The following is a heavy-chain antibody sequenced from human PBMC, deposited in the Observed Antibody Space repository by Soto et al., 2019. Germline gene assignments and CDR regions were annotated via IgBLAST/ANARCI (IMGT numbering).Heavy chain of an antibody. V-gene: IGHV3-30*18. CDR1: GFTFSSYG. Sequence: GGSLGLSCAASGFTFSSYGMHGGRQAPGKGLEWVAVISYDGINEYYADSVKGRFTISRDNSKNTLYLQMNSLRAEDTAVYYCAKERYYYDSSGLHDYWGQGTLVTVSS. CDR3: AKERYYYDSSGLHDY. D-gene: IGHD3-22*01. J-gene: IGHJ4*02. CDR2: ISYDGINE.